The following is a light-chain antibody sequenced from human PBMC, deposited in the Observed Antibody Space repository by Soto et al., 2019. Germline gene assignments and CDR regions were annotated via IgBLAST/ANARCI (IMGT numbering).Light chain of an antibody. J-gene: IGKJ5*01. Sequence: DIQMTQSPSTLSASVGGRVPIACRACQSVGTWVAWYQQKPETAPKLLLYGASNLESAVPSRFSGSGSGTELTLSISSLQPEDFATSYCQQLNSYPPSITFGQGTRLEIK. V-gene: IGKV1-5*01. CDR2: GAS. CDR1: QSVGTW. CDR3: QQLNSYPPSIT.